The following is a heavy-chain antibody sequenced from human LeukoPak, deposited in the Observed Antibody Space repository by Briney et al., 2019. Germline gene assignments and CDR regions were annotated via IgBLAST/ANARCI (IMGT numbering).Heavy chain of an antibody. J-gene: IGHJ4*02. CDR2: INHSGST. D-gene: IGHD3-22*01. CDR1: GGSFSGYY. Sequence: ETLSLTCAVYGGSFSGYYWSWIRQPPGKGLEWIGEINHSGSTNYNPSLKSRVTISVDTSKNQFSLKLSSVTATDTAVYYCARLSYYYDSSGPGDYWGQGTLVTVSS. V-gene: IGHV4-34*01. CDR3: ARLSYYYDSSGPGDY.